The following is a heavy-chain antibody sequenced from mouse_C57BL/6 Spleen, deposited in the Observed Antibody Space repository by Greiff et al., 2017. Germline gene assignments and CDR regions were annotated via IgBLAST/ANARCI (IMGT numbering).Heavy chain of an antibody. D-gene: IGHD2-4*01. V-gene: IGHV5-17*01. CDR2: ISSGSSTI. CDR3: ARGGDYDEGAWFAY. CDR1: GFTFSDYG. Sequence: EVKVVESGGGLVKPGGSLKLSCAASGFTFSDYGMHWVRQAPEKGLEWVAYISSGSSTIYYADTVKGRFTISRDNAKNTLFLQMTSLRSEDTAMYYCARGGDYDEGAWFAYWGQGTLVTVSA. J-gene: IGHJ3*01.